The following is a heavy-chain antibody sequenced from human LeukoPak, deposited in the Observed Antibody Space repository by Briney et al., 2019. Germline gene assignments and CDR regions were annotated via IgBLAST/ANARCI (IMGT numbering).Heavy chain of an antibody. Sequence: SETLSHTCTVSGXSINSYYWSWIRQPPGKGLQWIAYLYYSGSNNFNPSLKSRLTISVDTSKNQFSLKLNSVTAADTAVYYCARSGSRPSGGAFDLWGQGTMVTVSS. V-gene: IGHV4-59*08. CDR3: ARSGSRPSGGAFDL. CDR2: LYYSGSN. D-gene: IGHD1-26*01. J-gene: IGHJ3*01. CDR1: GXSINSYY.